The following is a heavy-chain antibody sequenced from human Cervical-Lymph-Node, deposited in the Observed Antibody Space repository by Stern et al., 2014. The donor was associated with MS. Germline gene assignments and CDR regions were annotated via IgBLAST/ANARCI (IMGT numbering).Heavy chain of an antibody. Sequence: VQLVESVPGLVKPSETLSLTCSVSGGSIRTYYWSWIRQPPGKGLEWIGYIYDSGSTNYNPSLKSRVTMSIDTSKNQFSLKLTSLTAADTAVYYCARDLPTVGWFDPWGQGLLVTVSP. J-gene: IGHJ5*02. V-gene: IGHV4-59*01. CDR2: IYDSGST. CDR3: ARDLPTVGWFDP. CDR1: GGSIRTYY. D-gene: IGHD4-23*01.